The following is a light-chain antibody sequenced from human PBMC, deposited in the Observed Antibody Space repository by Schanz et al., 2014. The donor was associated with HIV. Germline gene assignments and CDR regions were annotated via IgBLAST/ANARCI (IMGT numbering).Light chain of an antibody. CDR3: QQYNNWPFT. CDR2: DAS. J-gene: IGKJ5*01. V-gene: IGKV3-15*01. Sequence: EIVMTQSPATLSVSPGERATLSCRASQSVSSSYFAWYQQKPGQAPRLLIYDASTRATGIPARFSGSGSGTEFTLTISSLQSEDFAVYYCQQYNNWPFTFGQGTRLEIK. CDR1: QSVSSSY.